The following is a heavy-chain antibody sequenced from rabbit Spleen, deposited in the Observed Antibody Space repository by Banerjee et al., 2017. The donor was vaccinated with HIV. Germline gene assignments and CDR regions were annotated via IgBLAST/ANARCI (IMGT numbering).Heavy chain of an antibody. CDR2: IYSGNIIIA. V-gene: IGHV1S45*01. CDR3: ASEGGSLAGGGFNL. D-gene: IGHD5-1*01. CDR1: GFSFSSNYM. Sequence: QEQLEEAGGVLVQPEGSMPPSCTASGFSFSSNYMSWCRQAPGKGLEWIGCIYSGNIIIAYSARWAKGGFTITTTSTTTVTLLMTRTTAAAAATYFCASEGGSLAGGGFNLWGPGTLVTVS. J-gene: IGHJ4*01.